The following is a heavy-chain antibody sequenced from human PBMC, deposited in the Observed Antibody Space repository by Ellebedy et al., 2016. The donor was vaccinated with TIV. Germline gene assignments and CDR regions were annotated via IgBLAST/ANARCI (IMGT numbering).Heavy chain of an antibody. CDR3: ARGLTMYYFDY. Sequence: GGSLRLSCAASGFTFSSYSMNWVRQAPGKGLEWVSYISSSSSTIYYADSVKGRFTISRDNAKNSLYLQMNMLRDEDTAVYYCARGLTMYYFDYWGQGTLVTVSS. J-gene: IGHJ4*02. D-gene: IGHD3-10*02. CDR2: ISSSSSTI. CDR1: GFTFSSYS. V-gene: IGHV3-48*02.